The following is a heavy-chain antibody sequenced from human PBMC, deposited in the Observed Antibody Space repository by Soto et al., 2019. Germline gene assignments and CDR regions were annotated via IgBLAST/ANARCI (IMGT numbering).Heavy chain of an antibody. J-gene: IGHJ6*02. CDR1: GYTFTSYY. V-gene: IGHV1-46*01. CDR3: ARDRAAAGTSYYYGMDV. Sequence: ASVKGACKASGYTFTSYYMHWVRQTTRQGLEWMGIINPSGGSTSYAQKFQGRVTMTRDTSTSTVYMELSSLRSEDTAVYYCARDRAAAGTSYYYGMDVWGQGTTVTVSS. CDR2: INPSGGST. D-gene: IGHD6-13*01.